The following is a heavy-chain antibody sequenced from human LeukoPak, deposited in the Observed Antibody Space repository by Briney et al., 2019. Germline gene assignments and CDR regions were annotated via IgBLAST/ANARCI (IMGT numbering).Heavy chain of an antibody. Sequence: ASVKVSCKASGYTFTGYYMHWVRQAPGQGLEWMGWINPNSGGTNYAQKFQGRVTMTRDTSISTAYMELSRLRSDDTAVYYCARVLYYYDSSGYYYAGPLDYWGQGTLVTVSS. CDR2: INPNSGGT. V-gene: IGHV1-2*02. CDR3: ARVLYYYDSSGYYYAGPLDY. J-gene: IGHJ4*02. D-gene: IGHD3-22*01. CDR1: GYTFTGYY.